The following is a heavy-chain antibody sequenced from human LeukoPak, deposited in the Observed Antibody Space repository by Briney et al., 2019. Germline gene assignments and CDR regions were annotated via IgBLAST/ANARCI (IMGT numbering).Heavy chain of an antibody. CDR2: IRYDGSNK. J-gene: IGHJ2*01. D-gene: IGHD6-13*01. CDR1: GFTFSSYG. Sequence: GGSLRLSCAASGFTFSSYGMHWVRQAPGKGLEWVAFIRYDGSNKYYADSVKGRFTISRDNSKNTLYLQMNSLRAEDTAVYYCAKDFSSSSLGSWYFDLWGRGALVTVYS. V-gene: IGHV3-30*02. CDR3: AKDFSSSSLGSWYFDL.